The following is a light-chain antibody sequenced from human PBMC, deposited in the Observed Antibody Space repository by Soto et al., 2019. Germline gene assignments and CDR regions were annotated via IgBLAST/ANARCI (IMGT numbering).Light chain of an antibody. CDR3: QQYNIYSPRNP. V-gene: IGKV1-5*03. J-gene: IGKJ1*01. CDR1: QSISSW. Sequence: DIQMTQSPSTLSASVGDRVTITCRASQSISSWLAWYQQKPGKAPKLLIYKASYLESGVPSRFSGSGSGTEFTHTISSLQPDDFATYYCQQYNIYSPRNPFGQGTKVEIK. CDR2: KAS.